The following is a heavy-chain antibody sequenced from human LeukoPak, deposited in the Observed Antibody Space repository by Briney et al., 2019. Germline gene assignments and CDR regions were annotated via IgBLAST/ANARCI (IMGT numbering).Heavy chain of an antibody. CDR1: GGTFSSYA. CDR2: IIPIFGTA. V-gene: IGHV1-69*05. CDR3: AAYSSIGGQQLVHIDY. Sequence: GASVKVSCKASGGTFSSYAISWVRQAPGQGLEWMGGIIPIFGTANYAQKFQGRVAITTDESTSTAYMELNSLRSEDTAVYYCAAYSSIGGQQLVHIDYWGQGTLVTVSS. J-gene: IGHJ4*02. D-gene: IGHD6-13*01.